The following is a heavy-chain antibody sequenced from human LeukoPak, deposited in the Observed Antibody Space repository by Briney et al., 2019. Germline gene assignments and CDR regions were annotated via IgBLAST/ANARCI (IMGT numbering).Heavy chain of an antibody. CDR2: ISGSGGST. J-gene: IGHJ4*02. Sequence: GGSLRLSCAASGFTFSNYAMSWVRQAPGKGLEWVSSISGSGGSTYYADSVKGRFTISRDNSKNTLFLQTNSLRAEDTAVYYCAKDPYYYDTSGYNGDYWGQGTLVTVSS. CDR1: GFTFSNYA. V-gene: IGHV3-23*01. D-gene: IGHD3-22*01. CDR3: AKDPYYYDTSGYNGDY.